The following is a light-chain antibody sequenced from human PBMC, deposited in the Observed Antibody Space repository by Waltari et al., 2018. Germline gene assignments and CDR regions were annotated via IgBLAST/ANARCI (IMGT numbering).Light chain of an antibody. Sequence: QSALTQPASVSGSPGQSLTISCTGTSSDVGGYNHVSWYQQHPGKAPKLMIYEVSNRPSGVSNRFSGSKSGNTASLTISGLQAEDEADYYCSSYTSSSTWVFGGGTKLTVL. V-gene: IGLV2-14*01. CDR1: SSDVGGYNH. J-gene: IGLJ3*02. CDR2: EVS. CDR3: SSYTSSSTWV.